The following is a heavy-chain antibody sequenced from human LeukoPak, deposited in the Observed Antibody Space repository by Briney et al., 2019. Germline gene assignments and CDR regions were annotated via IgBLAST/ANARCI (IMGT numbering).Heavy chain of an antibody. CDR3: ARVPGRIAVAGYFDY. CDR2: IKQDGSEK. D-gene: IGHD6-19*01. Sequence: PGGSLRLSCAASGFTFSSYWMSWVRQAPGKGLEWVANIKQDGSEKYYVDSVKGRFTISRDNAKNSLYLQMNSLRAEDTAVYYCARVPGRIAVAGYFDYWGQGTLVTVSS. V-gene: IGHV3-7*01. J-gene: IGHJ4*02. CDR1: GFTFSSYW.